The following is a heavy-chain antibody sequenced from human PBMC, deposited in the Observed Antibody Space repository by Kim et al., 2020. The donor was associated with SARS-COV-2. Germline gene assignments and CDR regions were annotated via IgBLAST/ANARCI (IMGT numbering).Heavy chain of an antibody. Sequence: GGSLRLSCAASGFTFSSYGMHWVRQAPGKGLEWVAVIWYDGSNKYYADSVKGRFTISRDNSKNTLYLQMNSLRAEDTAVYYCAKDYYYDSRGMDAFDIWGQGTMVTVSS. CDR1: GFTFSSYG. CDR3: AKDYYYDSRGMDAFDI. CDR2: IWYDGSNK. J-gene: IGHJ3*02. V-gene: IGHV3-33*06. D-gene: IGHD3-22*01.